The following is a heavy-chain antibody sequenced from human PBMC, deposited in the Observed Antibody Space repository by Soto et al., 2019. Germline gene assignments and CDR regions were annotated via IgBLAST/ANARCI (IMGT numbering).Heavy chain of an antibody. CDR2: VYHTGRT. CDR1: GGSFKSGSYS. J-gene: IGHJ4*02. Sequence: QVQLQESGPGLVKPSETLSLTCTVSGGSFKSGSYSWSWIRQPPGKGLEWIGYVYHTGRTSYNPSLKSRVSISMDTSKNQFSLNLESVTAADTAVYFCSRDFAYFDAWGQGTLVTVSS. V-gene: IGHV4-61*01. CDR3: SRDFAYFDA. D-gene: IGHD3-3*01.